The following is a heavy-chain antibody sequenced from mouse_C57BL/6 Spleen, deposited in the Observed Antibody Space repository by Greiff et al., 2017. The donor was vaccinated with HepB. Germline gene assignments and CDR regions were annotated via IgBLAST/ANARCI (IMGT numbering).Heavy chain of an antibody. CDR3: ARADGNCAWFAY. CDR2: IDPSDSET. Sequence: VQLQQPGAELVRPGSSVKLSCKASGYTFTSYWMHWVKQRPIQGLEWIGNIDPSDSETHYNQKFKDKATLTVDKSSSTAYMQLSSLTSEDSAVDCCARADGNCAWFAYWGQGTLVTVSA. CDR1: GYTFTSYW. D-gene: IGHD2-1*01. V-gene: IGHV1-52*01. J-gene: IGHJ3*01.